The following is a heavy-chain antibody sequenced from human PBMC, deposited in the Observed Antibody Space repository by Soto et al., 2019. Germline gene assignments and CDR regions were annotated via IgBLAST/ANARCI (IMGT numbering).Heavy chain of an antibody. CDR3: ARVGLLEAEPTNYDFWSGYSDTVYYFDY. CDR1: GYTFTSYG. D-gene: IGHD3-3*01. CDR2: ISAYNGNT. V-gene: IGHV1-18*01. Sequence: GASVKVSCKASGYTFTSYGISWVRQAPGQGLEWMGWISAYNGNTNYAQKLQGRVTMTTDTSTSTAYMELRSLRFDDTAVYYCARVGLLEAEPTNYDFWSGYSDTVYYFDYWGQGTLVTVSS. J-gene: IGHJ4*02.